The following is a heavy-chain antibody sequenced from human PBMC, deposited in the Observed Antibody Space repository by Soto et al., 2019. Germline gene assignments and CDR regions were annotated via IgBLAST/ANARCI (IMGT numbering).Heavy chain of an antibody. CDR1: GYTFTSYG. J-gene: IGHJ5*02. D-gene: IGHD6-13*01. V-gene: IGHV1-18*01. CDR2: ISAYNDNT. Sequence: QVQLVQSGAEVKKPGASVKVSCKASGYTFTSYGISWVRQAPGQGLEWMGWISAYNDNTNYAQKLQGRITMTTDTSTTTAYQELMSLRSDHTAVYYRAIAPRSTWYPPWGQGTLVTVSS. CDR3: AIAPRSTWYPP.